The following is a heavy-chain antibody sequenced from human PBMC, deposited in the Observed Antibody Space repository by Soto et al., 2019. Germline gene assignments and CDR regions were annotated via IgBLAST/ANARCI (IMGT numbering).Heavy chain of an antibody. Sequence: QVQLVQSGAEVKKPGASVKVSCKASGYTFTGYYMHWVRQAPGQGLEWMGWINPNSGGTNYAQKFQGWVTMTRDTSSSTAYMEVSRLRSDDTAVYYCARAPSDYYDSSGYYYVAAFDIWGQGTMVTVSS. D-gene: IGHD3-22*01. CDR1: GYTFTGYY. CDR2: INPNSGGT. CDR3: ARAPSDYYDSSGYYYVAAFDI. V-gene: IGHV1-2*04. J-gene: IGHJ3*02.